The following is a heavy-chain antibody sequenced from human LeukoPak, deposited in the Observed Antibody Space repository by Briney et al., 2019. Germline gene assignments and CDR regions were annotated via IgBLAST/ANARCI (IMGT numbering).Heavy chain of an antibody. CDR2: IYNSERT. CDR3: ARIRERTGTTFDS. Sequence: NPSETLSLTCTVSGGSISSYYWSWIRQPPGKGLEWIGYIYNSERTNYNPSLKSRVTISGDTSRNQVSLKLRSVTAADTAVYYCARIRERTGTTFDSWGQGTLVTVSS. D-gene: IGHD1-1*01. J-gene: IGHJ4*02. CDR1: GGSISSYY. V-gene: IGHV4-59*08.